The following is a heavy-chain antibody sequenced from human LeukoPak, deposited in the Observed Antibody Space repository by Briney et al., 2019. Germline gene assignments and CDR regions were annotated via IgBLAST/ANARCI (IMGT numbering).Heavy chain of an antibody. V-gene: IGHV3-21*01. D-gene: IGHD5-18*01. J-gene: IGHJ4*02. CDR3: ARLTGVVNAFDY. CDR1: GLTFSTYS. CDR2: ISSGSSDI. Sequence: PGGSLRLSCAASGLTFSTYSMTWVRQAPGKGLEWVSSISSGSSDISYADSVKGRFTISRDNAKYSLYLQVNSLRAEDTAVYYCARLTGVVNAFDYWGQGTLVTVSS.